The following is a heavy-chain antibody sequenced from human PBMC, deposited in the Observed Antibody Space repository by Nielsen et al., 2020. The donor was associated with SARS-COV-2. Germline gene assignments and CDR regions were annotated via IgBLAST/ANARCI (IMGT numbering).Heavy chain of an antibody. J-gene: IGHJ6*03. V-gene: IGHV1-69*01. CDR3: ARKWRGYSYGKYYYYYMDV. D-gene: IGHD5-18*01. CDR2: IIPIFGTA. Sequence: VRQMPGKGLEWMGGIIPIFGTANYAQKFQGRVTITADESTSTAYMELSSLRSEDTAVYYCARKWRGYSYGKYYYYYMDVWGKGTTVTVSS.